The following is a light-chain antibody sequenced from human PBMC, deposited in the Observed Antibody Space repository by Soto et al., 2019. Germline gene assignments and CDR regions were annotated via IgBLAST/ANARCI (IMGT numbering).Light chain of an antibody. V-gene: IGLV3-21*04. J-gene: IGLJ2*01. CDR3: QVWDSSSDHTVV. Sequence: SYELTQPPSVSVAPGKTARITCGGNNIGSKSVHWYQQKPGQAPVLVIYYDSDRPSGIPERFSGSNSGNTATLTISRVEAGDEADYYCQVWDSSSDHTVVFGGGTKETVL. CDR1: NIGSKS. CDR2: YDS.